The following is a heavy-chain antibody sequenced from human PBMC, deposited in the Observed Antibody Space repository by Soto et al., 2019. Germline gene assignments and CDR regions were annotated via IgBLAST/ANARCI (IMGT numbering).Heavy chain of an antibody. CDR1: GFTFSVFS. CDR2: ISGSGSST. CDR3: AKVPGTMASSFDY. V-gene: IGHV3-23*01. J-gene: IGHJ4*02. D-gene: IGHD1-7*01. Sequence: GGSLRLSCAASGFTFSVFSMNWVRQAPGKGLEWISYISGSGSSTRYAESVEGRFTISRDNAKNTLYLQMNSLRAEDTAVYYCAKVPGTMASSFDYWGQGTLVTVSS.